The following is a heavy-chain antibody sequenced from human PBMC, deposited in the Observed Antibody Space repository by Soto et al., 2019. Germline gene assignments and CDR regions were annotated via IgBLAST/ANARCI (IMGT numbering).Heavy chain of an antibody. D-gene: IGHD3-10*01. V-gene: IGHV3-66*01. CDR3: AKSMVRGVIKTYYYMDV. CDR1: GFTVSSNY. J-gene: IGHJ6*03. Sequence: HPGGSLRLSCAASGFTVSSNYMSWVRQAPGKGLEWVSVIYSGGSTYYADSVKGRFTISRDNSKNTLYLQMNSLRAEDTAVYYCAKSMVRGVIKTYYYMDVWGKGTTVTVSS. CDR2: IYSGGST.